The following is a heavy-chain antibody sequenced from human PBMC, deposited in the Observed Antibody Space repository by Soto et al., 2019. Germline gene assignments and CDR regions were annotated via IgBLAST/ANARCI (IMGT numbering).Heavy chain of an antibody. CDR2: ISYDGSNK. D-gene: IGHD1-26*01. J-gene: IGHJ4*02. Sequence: PGGSLRLSCAASGFTFSSYDMHWVRQAPGKGLEWVSVISYDGSNKYYADSVKGRFTISRDNSKNTLYLQMISLRAEDTAVYYCANNKVGSALDYWGQGTLVTVSS. CDR3: ANNKVGSALDY. V-gene: IGHV3-30*18. CDR1: GFTFSSYD.